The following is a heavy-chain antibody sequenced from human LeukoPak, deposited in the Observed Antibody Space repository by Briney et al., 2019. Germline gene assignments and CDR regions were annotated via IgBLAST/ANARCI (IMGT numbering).Heavy chain of an antibody. V-gene: IGHV4-39*01. CDR1: GGSISSSSYY. CDR3: ARLSPINWFDP. Sequence: PSETLSLTCTVSGGSISSSSYYWGWLRQPPGKVLEWIGSIYYSGSTYYNPSLKSRVTISVDTSKNQFSLKLSSVTAADTAVYYCARLSPINWFDPWGQGTLVTVSS. CDR2: IYYSGST. J-gene: IGHJ5*02.